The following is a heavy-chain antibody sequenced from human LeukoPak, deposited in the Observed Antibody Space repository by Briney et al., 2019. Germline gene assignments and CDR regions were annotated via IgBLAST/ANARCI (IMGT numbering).Heavy chain of an antibody. J-gene: IGHJ4*02. CDR1: GFTFSSYA. CDR3: ARDQAYYDILTGYYPGYYFDY. Sequence: GGSLRLSCAASGFTFSSYAMSWVRQAPGKGLEWVSYISSSSSTIYYADSVKGRFTISRDNAKNSLYLQMNSLRDEDTAVYYCARDQAYYDILTGYYPGYYFDYWGQGTLVTVSS. D-gene: IGHD3-9*01. V-gene: IGHV3-48*02. CDR2: ISSSSSTI.